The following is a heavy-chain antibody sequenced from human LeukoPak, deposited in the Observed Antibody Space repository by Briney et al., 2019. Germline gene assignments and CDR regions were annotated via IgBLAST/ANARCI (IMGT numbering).Heavy chain of an antibody. CDR1: GGSISSGDYY. Sequence: NPSETLFLTCTVSGGSISSGDYYWSWIRQHPGKGLEWIGYIYYSGSSYYNPSLKSRVTISVDTSKNQFSLKLSSVTAADTAVYYCARFYDSSGPARNSFDYWGQGTLVTVSS. CDR2: IYYSGSS. D-gene: IGHD3-22*01. V-gene: IGHV4-31*03. J-gene: IGHJ4*02. CDR3: ARFYDSSGPARNSFDY.